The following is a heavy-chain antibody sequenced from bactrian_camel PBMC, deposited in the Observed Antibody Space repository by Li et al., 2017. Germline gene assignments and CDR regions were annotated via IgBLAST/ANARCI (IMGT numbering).Heavy chain of an antibody. CDR1: GFTFSSYA. V-gene: IGHV3S31*01. J-gene: IGHJ6*01. CDR3: ARRLYSDHGGSPRAFRY. CDR2: IDSDVGSSRS. D-gene: IGHD4*01. Sequence: VQLVESGGGLVQAGGSLRLSCATSGFTFSSYAMAWVRQAPGKGLEWVGAIDSDVGSSRSYYADHVKGRFTISRDSAKNTLYLQLNSLKTEDTANYFCARRLYSDHGGSPRAFRYWGQGTQVTVS.